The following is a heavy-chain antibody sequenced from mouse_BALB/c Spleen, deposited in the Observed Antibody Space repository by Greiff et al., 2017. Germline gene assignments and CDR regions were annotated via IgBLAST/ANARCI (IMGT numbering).Heavy chain of an antibody. CDR1: GFTFSNYW. Sequence: EVKVEESGGGLVQPGGSMKLSCVASGFTFSNYWMNWVRQSPEKGLEWVAEIRLKSNNYATHYAESVKGRFTISRDDSKSSVYLQMNNLRAEDTGIYYCTRDYGYEGYAMDYWGQGTSVTVSS. D-gene: IGHD1-2*01. J-gene: IGHJ4*01. CDR3: TRDYGYEGYAMDY. V-gene: IGHV6-6*02. CDR2: IRLKSNNYAT.